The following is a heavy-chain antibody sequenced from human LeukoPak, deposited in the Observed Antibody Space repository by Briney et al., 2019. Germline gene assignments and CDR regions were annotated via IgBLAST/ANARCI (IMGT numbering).Heavy chain of an antibody. CDR1: GFTFSSYA. J-gene: IGHJ4*02. CDR2: ISYDGSNK. CDR3: AREFMGYGDNYFDY. D-gene: IGHD4-17*01. Sequence: GRSLRLSCAASGFTFSSYAMHWVRQAPGKGLEWMAVISYDGSNKYYADSVKGRFTISRDNSKNTLYLQMNSLRAEDTAVYYCAREFMGYGDNYFDYWGQGTLVTVSS. V-gene: IGHV3-30*04.